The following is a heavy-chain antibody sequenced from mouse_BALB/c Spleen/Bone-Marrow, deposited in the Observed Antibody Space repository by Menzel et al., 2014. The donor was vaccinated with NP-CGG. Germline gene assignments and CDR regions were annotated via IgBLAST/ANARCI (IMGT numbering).Heavy chain of an antibody. CDR1: GFTFIDYY. V-gene: IGHV7-3*02. D-gene: IGHD4-1*01. Sequence: EVMLVESGGGLVQPGGSLRLSCETSGFTFIDYYMNWVRQPPGKAPEWVGFIRNKAKGYTTEYSASVKGRFTISRDNSQSILYLQMNTLRAEDSATYYCARDMGGILFDSWGQGTTLTVSS. J-gene: IGHJ2*01. CDR2: IRNKAKGYTT. CDR3: ARDMGGILFDS.